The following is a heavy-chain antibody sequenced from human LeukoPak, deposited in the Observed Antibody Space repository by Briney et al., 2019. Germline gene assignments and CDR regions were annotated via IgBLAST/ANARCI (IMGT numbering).Heavy chain of an antibody. CDR3: ASGYCGGDCYSGWFDP. CDR2: IIPIFGTA. J-gene: IGHJ5*02. D-gene: IGHD2-21*02. CDR1: GGTFSSYA. Sequence: SVRVSCKASGGTFSSYAISWVRQAPGQGLEWMGGIIPIFGTANYAQKFQGRVTITADKSTSTAYMELSSLRSEDTAVYYCASGYCGGDCYSGWFDPWGQGTLVTVSS. V-gene: IGHV1-69*06.